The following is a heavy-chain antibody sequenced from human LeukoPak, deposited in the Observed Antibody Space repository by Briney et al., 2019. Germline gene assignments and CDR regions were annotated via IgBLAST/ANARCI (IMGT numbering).Heavy chain of an antibody. Sequence: GGSLRLSCAASGFTFSSYWMHWVRQVPGKGLVWVSRISSDGSTTTYADSVRGRFTSSRDNAKNTLYLQMNSLRAEDTALYYCARVAEYSTAGMRYWGQGTLVTVSS. D-gene: IGHD6-6*01. CDR1: GFTFSSYW. V-gene: IGHV3-74*01. CDR3: ARVAEYSTAGMRY. CDR2: ISSDGSTT. J-gene: IGHJ4*02.